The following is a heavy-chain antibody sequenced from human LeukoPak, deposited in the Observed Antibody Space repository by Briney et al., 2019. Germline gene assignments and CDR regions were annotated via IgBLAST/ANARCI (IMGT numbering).Heavy chain of an antibody. CDR1: GFTFQNAW. CDR2: VKSKTDGGTT. J-gene: IGHJ4*02. V-gene: IGHV3-15*07. D-gene: IGHD6-19*01. CDR3: ATVGENRSGYYY. Sequence: GGSLRLSCAASGFTFQNAWMTWVRQAPGKGLEWVSRVKSKTDGGTTDYAVPVTGRFAISRDDSKNTVYLEMNSLKTEDTAVYYCATVGENRSGYYYWGQGTLVTVSS.